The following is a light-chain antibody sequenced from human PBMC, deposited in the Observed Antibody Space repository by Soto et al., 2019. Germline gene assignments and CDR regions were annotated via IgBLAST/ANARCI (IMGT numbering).Light chain of an antibody. CDR1: QSISSW. CDR2: KAS. V-gene: IGKV1-5*03. Sequence: DIQIAQSPSNLSASVGDRVSITCRASQSISSWLAWYQQKPGKAPKLLIYKASSLASGVPSRFSGSGSGTEFTLTISSLQPDDVSTDYCQQYNSYSWTFGQGTKVDIK. CDR3: QQYNSYSWT. J-gene: IGKJ1*01.